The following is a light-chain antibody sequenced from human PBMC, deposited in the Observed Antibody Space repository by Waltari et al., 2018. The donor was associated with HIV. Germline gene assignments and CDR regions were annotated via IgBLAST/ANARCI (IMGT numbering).Light chain of an antibody. CDR2: EVS. CDR3: SSYTGASTPWV. V-gene: IGLV2-14*01. CDR1: NSDVGRYNH. J-gene: IGLJ3*02. Sequence: QSALTQPASVSGSPGQSITISCTGTNSDVGRYNHVSWYQQPPGKAPKLMISEVSNQPSGISNLFSGYKAGNTASLTISGLQAEDEADYYCSSYTGASTPWVFGGGTKLTVL.